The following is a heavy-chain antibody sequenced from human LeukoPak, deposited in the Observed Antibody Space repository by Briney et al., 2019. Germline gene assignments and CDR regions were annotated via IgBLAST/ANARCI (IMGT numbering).Heavy chain of an antibody. J-gene: IGHJ4*02. CDR2: IIPILGIA. V-gene: IGHV1-69*04. D-gene: IGHD4-23*01. CDR1: GGTFSSYA. Sequence: GSSVKVSCKASGGTFSSYAISWVRQAPGQGLEWMGRIIPILGIANYAQKFQGRVTITADKSTSTAYMELSSLRSEDTAVYYCAKGPDPCGGNSGEFDYWGQGTLVTVSS. CDR3: AKGPDPCGGNSGEFDY.